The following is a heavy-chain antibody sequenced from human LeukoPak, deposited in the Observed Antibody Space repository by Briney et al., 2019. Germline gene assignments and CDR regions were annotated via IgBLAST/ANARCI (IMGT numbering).Heavy chain of an antibody. D-gene: IGHD2-2*01. CDR3: AKDSVVVPGLVNYFDY. CDR1: GFTFSDYN. V-gene: IGHV3-48*01. J-gene: IGHJ4*02. CDR2: MSRSGDII. Sequence: GGSLRLSCAASGFTFSDYNMNWVRQVPGKGLESVSYMSRSGDIIYYADSVKGRFTISRDNSRNTVYLQMKSLRAEDTAVYYCAKDSVVVPGLVNYFDYWGQGTLVTVSS.